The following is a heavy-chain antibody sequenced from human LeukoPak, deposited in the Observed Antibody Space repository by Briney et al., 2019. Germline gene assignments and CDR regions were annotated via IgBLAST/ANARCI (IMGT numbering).Heavy chain of an antibody. CDR2: VNQGGTEK. CDR1: GFTFSSYW. Sequence: PGGSLRLSCAASGFTFSSYWMSWVRQAPGKGLEWVANVNQGGTEKYYVDSVKGRFTISRDNAENSLYLQMDSLKGEDTAVYYCASRGELNWFDPWGQGTLVTVSS. V-gene: IGHV3-7*01. CDR3: ASRGELNWFDP. J-gene: IGHJ5*02. D-gene: IGHD1-26*01.